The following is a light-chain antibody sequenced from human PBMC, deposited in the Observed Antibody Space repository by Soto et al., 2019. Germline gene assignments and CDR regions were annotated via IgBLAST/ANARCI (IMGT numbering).Light chain of an antibody. CDR1: QSVSSN. J-gene: IGKJ4*01. CDR3: QQSSNWPLT. Sequence: EIVMTQSPVTLSVSPGERVTLSCRASQSVSSNLAWYQQKPGQAPSLLIYGAFTRATGIPARFSGTGSGTEFTLTISSLQSEDFALYYCQQSSNWPLTLGGGTKVDIK. V-gene: IGKV3-15*01. CDR2: GAF.